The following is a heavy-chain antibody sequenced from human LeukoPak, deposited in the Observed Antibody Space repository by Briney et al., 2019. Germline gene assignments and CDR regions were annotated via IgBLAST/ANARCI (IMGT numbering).Heavy chain of an antibody. V-gene: IGHV3-74*01. CDR1: GFTFSSYW. Sequence: GGSLRLSCAASGFTFSSYWMHWVRQAPGKGLVWVSRINSDGSSTSYADSVKGRFTISRDNSKNTLYLQMNSLRAEDTAVYYCAKGTSYNWNDGWFDPWGNGILVTVSS. D-gene: IGHD1-20*01. CDR3: AKGTSYNWNDGWFDP. CDR2: INSDGSST. J-gene: IGHJ5*02.